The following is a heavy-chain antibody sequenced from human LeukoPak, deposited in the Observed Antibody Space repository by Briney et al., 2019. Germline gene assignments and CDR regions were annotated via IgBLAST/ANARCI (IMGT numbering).Heavy chain of an antibody. D-gene: IGHD3/OR15-3a*01. J-gene: IGHJ4*02. CDR2: ISIDGSSI. CDR3: TRDYNGLSL. V-gene: IGHV3-74*03. CDR1: GFTFSSSP. Sequence: GVSLRLSCAASGFTFSSSPMDWVRQAPGKGLVWVSRISIDGSSIAYADSVKGRFTASRDNAKNTLYLQMNSLRAEDTAVYYCTRDYNGLSLWGQGTLVTVSS.